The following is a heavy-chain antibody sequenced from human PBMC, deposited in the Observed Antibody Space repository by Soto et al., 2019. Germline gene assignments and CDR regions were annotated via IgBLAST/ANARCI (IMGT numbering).Heavy chain of an antibody. V-gene: IGHV1-3*01. CDR1: GYTFTSYA. CDR2: INAGNGNT. Sequence: QVQLVQSGAEVKKPGASVKVSCKASGYTFTSYAMHWVRQAPGQRLEWMGWINAGNGNTKYSQKFQGRVTITRDTSASTAYMELSSLRSEDTAVYYCAREEYSTPPYYYYYRDVWGKGTTVTVSS. J-gene: IGHJ6*03. D-gene: IGHD4-4*01. CDR3: AREEYSTPPYYYYYRDV.